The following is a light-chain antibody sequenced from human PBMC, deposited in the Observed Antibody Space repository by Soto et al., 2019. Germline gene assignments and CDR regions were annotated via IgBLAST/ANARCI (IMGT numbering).Light chain of an antibody. J-gene: IGKJ5*01. V-gene: IGKV1-27*01. CDR1: QGISNY. CDR3: QKYNSAPPT. CDR2: AAS. Sequence: DIQMTQSTSSLSASVGDRVTITCRASQGISNYLAWYQQKPGKVPKLLIYAASTLQSGVSSRFSGSGSGTDFTLTISSLQPEDVATYYCQKYNSAPPTFGQGTRLEIK.